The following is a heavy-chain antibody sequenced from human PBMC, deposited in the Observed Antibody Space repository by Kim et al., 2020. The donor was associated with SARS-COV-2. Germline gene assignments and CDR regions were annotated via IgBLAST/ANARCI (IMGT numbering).Heavy chain of an antibody. V-gene: IGHV4-61*09. CDR3: VLEPASYYYGVDV. CDR2: IYTSGTT. D-gene: IGHD1-1*01. Sequence: SETLSLTCTVSGASITSGRFYWTWIRQPAGKGLEWIGHIYTSGTTNYNPSLKSRVTISVDTSKNQFSLKLNSVTAADTAMYYCVLEPASYYYGVDVWGQGTTVTVSS. CDR1: GASITSGRFY. J-gene: IGHJ6*02.